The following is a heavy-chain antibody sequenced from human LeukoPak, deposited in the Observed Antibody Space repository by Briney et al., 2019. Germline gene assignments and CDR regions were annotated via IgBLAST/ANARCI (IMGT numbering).Heavy chain of an antibody. CDR1: AYSISSGYY. Sequence: KTSETLSLTCAVSAYSISSGYYWAWIRQPPGKGLEWIGSIYHSGTTYYNPSLKSRVTISVDTSKNQFSLKPSSVTAADTAMYYCARTGYCSGGSCYSDYWGQGTLVTVSS. CDR2: IYHSGTT. V-gene: IGHV4-38-2*01. D-gene: IGHD2-15*01. J-gene: IGHJ4*02. CDR3: ARTGYCSGGSCYSDY.